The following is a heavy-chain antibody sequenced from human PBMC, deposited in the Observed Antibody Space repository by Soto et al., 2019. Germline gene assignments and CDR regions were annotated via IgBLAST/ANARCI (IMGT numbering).Heavy chain of an antibody. Sequence: SETLSLTCTVSGGSISSSSYYWGWIRQPPGKGLEWIGSIYYSGSTYYNPSLKSRVTISVDTSKNQFSLKLSSVTAADTAVYYCASGYCSSTSCSYYYYGMDVWGQGTTVTVSS. J-gene: IGHJ6*02. D-gene: IGHD2-2*01. CDR1: GGSISSSSYY. CDR2: IYYSGST. CDR3: ASGYCSSTSCSYYYYGMDV. V-gene: IGHV4-39*01.